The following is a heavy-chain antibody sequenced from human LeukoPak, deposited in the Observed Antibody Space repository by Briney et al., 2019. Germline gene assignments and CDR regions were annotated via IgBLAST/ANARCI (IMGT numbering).Heavy chain of an antibody. J-gene: IGHJ4*02. Sequence: GGSLRLSCAASGFTFSSYGMHWVRQAPGKGLEWVAVISYDGSNKYYADSVKGRFTISRDNSKNTLYLQMNSLRAEDTAVFYCTRGKTPAVTTPFDFWGPGTLVTVSS. D-gene: IGHD4-17*01. V-gene: IGHV3-30*03. CDR2: ISYDGSNK. CDR3: TRGKTPAVTTPFDF. CDR1: GFTFSSYG.